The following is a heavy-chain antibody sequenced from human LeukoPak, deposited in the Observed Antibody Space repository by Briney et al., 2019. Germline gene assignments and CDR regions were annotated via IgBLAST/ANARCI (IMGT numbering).Heavy chain of an antibody. CDR3: TRDLGWLHYAD. J-gene: IGHJ4*02. Sequence: GGSLRLSCAASGFTFSSHGMNWVRQTPGKGLEWVSGIGGSGGFITYYADSVKGRFTVSRDNFKNTLYLQMDSLRADDTAIYYCTRDLGWLHYADWGQGTLVTVSS. D-gene: IGHD5-12*01. CDR2: IGGSGGFIT. V-gene: IGHV3-23*01. CDR1: GFTFSSHG.